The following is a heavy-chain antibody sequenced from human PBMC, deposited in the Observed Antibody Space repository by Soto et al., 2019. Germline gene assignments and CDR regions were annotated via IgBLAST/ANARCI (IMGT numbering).Heavy chain of an antibody. J-gene: IGHJ6*02. V-gene: IGHV3-74*01. CDR1: EFTFSSYW. CDR3: ARDLSGRADV. D-gene: IGHD3-10*01. Sequence: EVQLVESGGGLVRPGGSLRLSCVASEFTFSSYWMHWVRQVPGKGLVWVSRLNEDGSFTTYAYSVKGRFTISRDNAKKTLYLQMNSLRAEDTAVYYCARDLSGRADVWGQGTTVTVSS. CDR2: LNEDGSFT.